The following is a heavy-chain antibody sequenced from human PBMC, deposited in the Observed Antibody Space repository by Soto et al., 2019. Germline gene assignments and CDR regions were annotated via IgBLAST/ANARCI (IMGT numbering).Heavy chain of an antibody. CDR1: GFTFEDHA. Sequence: EVQLVESGGGLVQPGRSLRLSCAVSGFTFEDHAMIWVRQVPGKGLECVSSISWNSGAIDYAASVKGRFTISRDNAKKSLYLEMNSLRVEDTALYYCAKGARSGWPWYFDLWGRGTLVTVSS. CDR2: ISWNSGAI. CDR3: AKGARSGWPWYFDL. J-gene: IGHJ2*01. V-gene: IGHV3-9*01. D-gene: IGHD6-19*01.